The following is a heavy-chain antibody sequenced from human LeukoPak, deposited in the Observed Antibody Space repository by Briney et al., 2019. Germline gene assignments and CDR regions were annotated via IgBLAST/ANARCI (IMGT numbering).Heavy chain of an antibody. CDR3: AKDRSSNLGWDAFDI. D-gene: IGHD4-11*01. J-gene: IGHJ3*02. CDR2: LSNSGITT. CDR1: ELTFPNNA. V-gene: IGHV3-23*01. Sequence: PGGPLRPPFAASELTFPNNAMTWFAQAPGKGLNGFSTLSNSGITTYYADSVKGRFTISRDNSKNMLYLQMNSLRAEDTALYYCAKDRSSNLGWDAFDIRGQGTMVTVSS.